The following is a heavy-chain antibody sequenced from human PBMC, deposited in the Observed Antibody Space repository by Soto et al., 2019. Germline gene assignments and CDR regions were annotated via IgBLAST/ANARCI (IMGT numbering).Heavy chain of an antibody. D-gene: IGHD6-13*01. CDR2: MNPINGAA. V-gene: IGHV1-8*02. J-gene: IGHJ6*02. CDR3: GRGPSPRAPAGGTPYYYAMDV. Sequence: GASVKVSCKAFGYDFTAYYINWVRQASGQGLEWMGWMNPINGAAGSARRFQGRVSMTRNTATGTAYLELTSLRSDDTAVYYCGRGPSPRAPAGGTPYYYAMDVWGQGTTVNVSS. CDR1: GYDFTAYY.